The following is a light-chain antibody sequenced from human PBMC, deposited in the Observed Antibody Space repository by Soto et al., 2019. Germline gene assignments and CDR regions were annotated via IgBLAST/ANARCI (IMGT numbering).Light chain of an antibody. CDR1: RSLQTW. J-gene: IGKJ1*01. CDR3: QQYTCLWT. Sequence: IQMTQSPSTLSASVGDRVTITCRASRSLQTWLAWYQQKPGQAPKLLMYQASSLESGVPSRISASGSGTEFTLTISSLQPDDVATYYCQQYTCLWTFGPGTKVDIK. CDR2: QAS. V-gene: IGKV1-5*03.